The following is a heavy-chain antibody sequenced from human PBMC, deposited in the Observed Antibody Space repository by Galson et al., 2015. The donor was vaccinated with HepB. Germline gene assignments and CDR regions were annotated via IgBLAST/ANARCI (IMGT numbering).Heavy chain of an antibody. D-gene: IGHD3-22*01. CDR2: IIPIFGTA. CDR1: GGTFSRYA. J-gene: IGHJ6*02. Sequence: SVKVSCKASGGTFSRYAISWVRQAPGQGLEWMGGIIPIFGTANYAQKFQGRVTITADESTSTAYMELSSLRSEDTAVYYCARSLAPLTYYYDSSDPYYYYGMDVWGQGTTVTVSS. V-gene: IGHV1-69*13. CDR3: ARSLAPLTYYYDSSDPYYYYGMDV.